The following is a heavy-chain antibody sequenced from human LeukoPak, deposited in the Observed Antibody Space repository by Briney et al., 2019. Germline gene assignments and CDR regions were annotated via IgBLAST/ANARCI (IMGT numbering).Heavy chain of an antibody. D-gene: IGHD3-22*01. J-gene: IGHJ4*02. CDR1: GYTFTSYD. V-gene: IGHV1-8*01. Sequence: ASVKVSCKASGYTFTSYDINWVRQATGQGLEWMGWMNPNSGNSGYAQKFQGRVTMTRNTSISTAYMELSSLRSEDTAVYYCAREYYYDSSGYYGGFDYWGQGTLVTVSS. CDR3: AREYYYDSSGYYGGFDY. CDR2: MNPNSGNS.